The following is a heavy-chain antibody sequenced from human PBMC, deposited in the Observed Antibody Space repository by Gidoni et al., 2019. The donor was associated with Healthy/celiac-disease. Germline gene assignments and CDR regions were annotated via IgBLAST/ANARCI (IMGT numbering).Heavy chain of an antibody. Sequence: QVQLQQWGAGLLKPAETLSLTGAVYGGSFSGYYWSWLRQPPGKGLEWIGEINHSGSTNYTPSLKSRVTISVDTSKTQFSLKLSSVTAADTAVYYCARGRLRLRWKVGVYAFDIWGQGTMVTVSS. D-gene: IGHD4-17*01. CDR3: ARGRLRLRWKVGVYAFDI. J-gene: IGHJ3*02. CDR2: INHSGST. V-gene: IGHV4-34*01. CDR1: GGSFSGYY.